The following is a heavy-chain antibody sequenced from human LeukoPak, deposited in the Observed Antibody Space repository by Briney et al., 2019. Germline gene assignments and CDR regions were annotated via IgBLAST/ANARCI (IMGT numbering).Heavy chain of an antibody. J-gene: IGHJ5*02. D-gene: IGHD3-22*01. CDR1: GFTFSSYA. CDR2: ISGSGGST. V-gene: IGHV3-23*01. Sequence: GGSLRLSCAASGFTFSSYAMSWVRQAPGKGLEWVSAISGSGGSTYYADSVKGRFTISRDNSKNTLYLQMNSLRAEDTAVYYCAKETSEITMIVVVITTYNWFDPWGQGTLVTVSS. CDR3: AKETSEITMIVVVITTYNWFDP.